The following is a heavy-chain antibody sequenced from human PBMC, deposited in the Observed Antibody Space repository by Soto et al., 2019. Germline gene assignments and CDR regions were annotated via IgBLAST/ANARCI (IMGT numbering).Heavy chain of an antibody. V-gene: IGHV1-18*01. CDR3: ARDSGTYSSSWYYYYGMDV. CDR1: GYTFTSYG. D-gene: IGHD6-13*01. Sequence: ASVKVSCKASGYTFTSYGISCVRQAPGQGLEWMGWISAYNGNTNYAQKLQGRVTMTTDTSTSTAYMELRSLRSDDTAVYYCARDSGTYSSSWYYYYGMDVWGQGTTVTVSS. J-gene: IGHJ6*02. CDR2: ISAYNGNT.